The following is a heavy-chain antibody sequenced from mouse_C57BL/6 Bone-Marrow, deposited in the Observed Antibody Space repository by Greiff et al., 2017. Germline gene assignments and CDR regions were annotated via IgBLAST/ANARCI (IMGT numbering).Heavy chain of an antibody. Sequence: VQLKQSGAELVRPGASVKLSCTASGFNIKDDYMHWVKQRPEQGLEWIGWIDPENGDTEYASKFQGKATLTADTSSNTAYLQLSSLTSEDTAVYYCTLIYYDYDPSWFAYWGQGTLVTVSA. CDR3: TLIYYDYDPSWFAY. V-gene: IGHV14-4*01. CDR2: IDPENGDT. CDR1: GFNIKDDY. J-gene: IGHJ3*01. D-gene: IGHD2-4*01.